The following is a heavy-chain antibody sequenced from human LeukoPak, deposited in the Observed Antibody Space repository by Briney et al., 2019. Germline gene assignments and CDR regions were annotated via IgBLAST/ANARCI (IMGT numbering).Heavy chain of an antibody. CDR1: GGSFSGYY. J-gene: IGHJ4*02. CDR3: ARSPTASRRGFWGSYRYSYVGY. D-gene: IGHD3-16*02. CDR2: INHSGRT. Sequence: PSETLSLTCAVCGGSFSGYYWSWIRQPPGKGLEWIGEINHSGRTNYNPSLNSRVTISVNTPKNQSSLKLSSVTAADPAVYYGARSPTASRRGFWGSYRYSYVGYWGQGTLVTVSS. V-gene: IGHV4-34*01.